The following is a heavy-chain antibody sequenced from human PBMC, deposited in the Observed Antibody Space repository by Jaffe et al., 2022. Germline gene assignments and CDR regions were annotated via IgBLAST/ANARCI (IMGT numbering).Heavy chain of an antibody. D-gene: IGHD3-10*01. CDR2: IYTSGST. CDR3: ARDRAILKITMVRGVPLGAFDI. CDR1: GGSISSGSYY. V-gene: IGHV4-61*02. J-gene: IGHJ3*02. Sequence: QVQLQESGPGLVKPSQTLSLTCTVSGGSISSGSYYWSWIRQPAGKGLEWIGRIYTSGSTNYNPSLKSRVTISVDTSKNQFSLKLSSVTAADTAVYYCARDRAILKITMVRGVPLGAFDIWGQGTMVTVSS.